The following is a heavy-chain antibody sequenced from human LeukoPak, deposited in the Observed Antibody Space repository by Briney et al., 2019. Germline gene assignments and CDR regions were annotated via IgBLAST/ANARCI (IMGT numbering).Heavy chain of an antibody. CDR2: IYYSRST. V-gene: IGHV4-31*02. CDR1: GGSISRGGYY. Sequence: TSQTLSLTWTVAGGSISRGGYYWSWIRQHPVRGLEGIGYIYYSRSTYYNPSLKSRGTISVDTSKNHFSLKLSYVTAADTAVYYSARVRDCSGASCSDNFDYWGQGTLVTVSS. J-gene: IGHJ4*02. CDR3: ARVRDCSGASCSDNFDY. D-gene: IGHD2-15*01.